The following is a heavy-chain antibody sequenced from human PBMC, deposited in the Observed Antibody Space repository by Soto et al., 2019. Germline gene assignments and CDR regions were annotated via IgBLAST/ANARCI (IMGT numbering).Heavy chain of an antibody. CDR1: GYTFTSYY. CDR2: INPSGGST. CDR3: AREAGIHGMEWLYRWFDP. Sequence: QVQLVQSGAEVKKPGASVKVSCKASGYTFTSYYMHWVRQAPGRGLEWMGVINPSGGSTSYAQKFQGRVNMTGDTSTSTVYMELSSLRSEDTAVYYCAREAGIHGMEWLYRWFDPWGQGTLVTVSS. J-gene: IGHJ5*02. D-gene: IGHD3-3*01. V-gene: IGHV1-46*01.